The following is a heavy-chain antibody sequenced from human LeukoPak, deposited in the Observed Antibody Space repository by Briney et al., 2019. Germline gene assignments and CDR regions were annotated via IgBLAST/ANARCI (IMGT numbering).Heavy chain of an antibody. CDR2: IGGSTGTT. CDR1: GFTFSDYY. J-gene: IGHJ4*02. V-gene: IGHV3-23*01. CDR3: TKSSGSGSYLLPFDY. Sequence: GGSLRLSCAASGFTFSDYYMTWVRQAPGKGLQWVSAIGGSTGTTYYADSVKGRFTISRDISKNTLYLQMRSLRADDTAVYWRTKSSGSGSYLLPFDYWGQGTLVTVST. D-gene: IGHD3-10*01.